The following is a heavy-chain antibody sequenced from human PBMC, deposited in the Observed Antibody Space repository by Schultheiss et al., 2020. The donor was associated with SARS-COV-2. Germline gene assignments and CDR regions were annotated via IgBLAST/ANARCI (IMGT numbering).Heavy chain of an antibody. V-gene: IGHV5-51*01. CDR2: IYPGDSDT. Sequence: GALRLSCKGSGYSFTSYWIGWVRQMPGKGLEWMGIIYPGDSDTRYSPSFQGQVTISADKSISTAYLQWSSLKASDTAMYYCARPGAYSSGWYYFDYWGQGTLVTVSS. CDR3: ARPGAYSSGWYYFDY. J-gene: IGHJ4*02. D-gene: IGHD6-19*01. CDR1: GYSFTSYW.